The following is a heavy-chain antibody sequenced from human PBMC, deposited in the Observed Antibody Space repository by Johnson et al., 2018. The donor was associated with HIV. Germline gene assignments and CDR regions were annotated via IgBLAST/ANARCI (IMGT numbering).Heavy chain of an antibody. CDR3: ASDWGSRHAFDI. D-gene: IGHD7-27*01. CDR2: ISYDGSNK. J-gene: IGHJ3*02. Sequence: QMLLVESGGGVVQPGRSLRLSCAASGFTFSSYAMHWVRQAPGNGLEWITVISYDGSNKYYADSVKGRFTISRDNSKNTLYLQMNSLRAEDTAVYYCASDWGSRHAFDIWGQGTMVTVSS. V-gene: IGHV3-30*04. CDR1: GFTFSSYA.